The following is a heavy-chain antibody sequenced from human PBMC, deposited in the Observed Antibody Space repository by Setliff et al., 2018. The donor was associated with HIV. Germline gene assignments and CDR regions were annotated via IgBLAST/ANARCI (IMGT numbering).Heavy chain of an antibody. CDR3: ARESGSYLSFFDY. V-gene: IGHV3-74*01. CDR2: INSEGSST. Sequence: GESLKISCAASGFTFSTYWMHWVRQAPGKGLVWVSRINSEGSSTRYADSVKGRFTISRDNAKNTLYLEMNSLRAEDTAVYYCARESGSYLSFFDYWGQGTLVTVSS. CDR1: GFTFSTYW. J-gene: IGHJ4*02. D-gene: IGHD1-26*01.